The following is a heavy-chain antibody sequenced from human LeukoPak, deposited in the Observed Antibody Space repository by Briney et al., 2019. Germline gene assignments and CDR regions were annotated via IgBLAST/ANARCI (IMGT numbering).Heavy chain of an antibody. Sequence: SETLSLTCTVSGGSISSSSYYWGWIRQPPGKGLEWIGSIYYSGSTYYNPSLKSRVTISVDTSKNQFSLKLSSVTAADTAVYYCARDKHEYHYGSGSYYRYGMDVWGQGTTVTVSS. CDR1: GGSISSSSYY. CDR3: ARDKHEYHYGSGSYYRYGMDV. J-gene: IGHJ6*02. CDR2: IYYSGST. V-gene: IGHV4-39*07. D-gene: IGHD3-10*01.